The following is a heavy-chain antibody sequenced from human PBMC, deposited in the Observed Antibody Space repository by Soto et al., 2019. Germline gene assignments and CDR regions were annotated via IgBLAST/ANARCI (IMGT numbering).Heavy chain of an antibody. CDR1: GGSISSGDYY. Sequence: SETLSLTCTVSGGSISSGDYYWSWIRQPPGKGLEWIGYIYYSGSTYYNPSLKSRVTISVDTSKNQFSLKLSSVTAADTAVYYCARDSRYPRDGYNYVPLVYWGQGTLVPVSS. CDR3: ARDSRYPRDGYNYVPLVY. CDR2: IYYSGST. J-gene: IGHJ4*02. V-gene: IGHV4-30-4*01. D-gene: IGHD5-12*01.